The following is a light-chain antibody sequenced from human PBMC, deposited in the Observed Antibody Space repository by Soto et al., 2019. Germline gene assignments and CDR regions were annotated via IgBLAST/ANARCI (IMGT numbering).Light chain of an antibody. CDR3: QQYGTSPYT. CDR1: QGIGDT. J-gene: IGKJ2*01. Sequence: EVVMTQSPATLSVSPGEGVTLSCRASQGIGDTLAWYQHKPGQTPRLLIYDTSTRATGVPARFSGSRSGPEFTLTISRLEPEDFAVYYCQQYGTSPYTFGQGTKLEIK. V-gene: IGKV3-15*01. CDR2: DTS.